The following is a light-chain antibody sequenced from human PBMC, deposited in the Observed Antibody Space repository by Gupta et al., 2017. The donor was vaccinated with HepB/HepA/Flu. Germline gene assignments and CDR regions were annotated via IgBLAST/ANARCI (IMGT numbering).Light chain of an antibody. CDR3: ISCTSGSTLLV. V-gene: IGLV2-18*02. CDR2: EVS. CDR1: SSAVGSFNR. J-gene: IGLJ2*01. Sequence: QSALTQPPSVSGSPGQSVTSSCTGTSSAVGSFNRVSWYQQPHCTAPKLMIYEVSTRPSGVPDRFSGSKSGNTATLTIAGLQAEDEADYYCISCTSGSTLLVFGGGTKLTVL.